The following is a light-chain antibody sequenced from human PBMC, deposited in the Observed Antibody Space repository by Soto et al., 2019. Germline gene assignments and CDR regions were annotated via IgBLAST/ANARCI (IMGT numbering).Light chain of an antibody. J-gene: IGKJ2*01. CDR1: QNIIFY. CDR3: QQRYTATVYS. CDR2: AAS. V-gene: IGKV1-39*01. Sequence: DIQMTQSPSSLSASVGDRVTITCRARQNIIFYLNWYQQKPGEAPKVLIYAASNLQSGVPSRISGSGSGTEFTLPISRLQPEDFAAYFCQQRYTATVYSVGQGTKVEIK.